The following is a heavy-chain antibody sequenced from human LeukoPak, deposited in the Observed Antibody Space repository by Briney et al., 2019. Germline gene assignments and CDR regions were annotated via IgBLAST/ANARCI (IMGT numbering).Heavy chain of an antibody. J-gene: IGHJ4*02. V-gene: IGHV4-31*03. CDR1: GGSISSGGYY. D-gene: IGHD2-2*01. CDR3: ARGSIVVVPAVNFDY. CDR2: IYYSGST. Sequence: SETLSLTCTVSGGSISSGGYYWSWIRQHPGKGLEWIGYIYYSGSTYYNPSLKSRVTISVDTSKNQFSLKLSSVTAADKAVYYCARGSIVVVPAVNFDYWGQGTLVTVSS.